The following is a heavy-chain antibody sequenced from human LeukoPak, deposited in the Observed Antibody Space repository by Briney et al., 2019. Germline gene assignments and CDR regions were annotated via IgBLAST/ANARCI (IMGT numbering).Heavy chain of an antibody. Sequence: SETLSLTCTVSGGSLSSYYWSWIRQPAGKGLEGIGRIYTSGSTNYNPSLKSRVTMSVDTPNNQFSLKLSSVTAADTAVYYCARDQGRNYDFWRGSEYWGQGPLVPVSS. CDR1: GGSLSSYY. D-gene: IGHD3-3*01. CDR2: IYTSGST. J-gene: IGHJ4*02. CDR3: ARDQGRNYDFWRGSEY. V-gene: IGHV4-4*07.